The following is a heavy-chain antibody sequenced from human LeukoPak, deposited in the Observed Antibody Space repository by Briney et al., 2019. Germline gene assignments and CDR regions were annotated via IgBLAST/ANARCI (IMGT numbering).Heavy chain of an antibody. D-gene: IGHD5-12*01. CDR2: IYYSGST. V-gene: IGHV4-59*01. CDR3: ARTSTGYDSPYFDY. CDR1: GGSISSYY. J-gene: IGHJ4*02. Sequence: SETLSLTCTVSGGSISSYYWSWIRQPPGKGLEWIGYIYYSGSTNYNPSLKSRVTISVDTSKNQFSLKLSSVTAADTAAYYCARTSTGYDSPYFDYWGQGTLVTVSS.